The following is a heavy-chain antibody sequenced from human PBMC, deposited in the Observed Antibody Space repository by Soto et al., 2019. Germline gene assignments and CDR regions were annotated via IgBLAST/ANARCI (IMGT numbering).Heavy chain of an antibody. Sequence: SVKVSCKAPGGTFSSYAISWVRQAPGQGLEWMGGIIPIFGTANYAQKFQGRVTITADESTSTAYMELSSLRSEDTAVYYCASAHDFWSGYQAPLYYYYGMDVWGQGTTVTVSS. V-gene: IGHV1-69*13. CDR1: GGTFSSYA. J-gene: IGHJ6*02. D-gene: IGHD3-3*01. CDR2: IIPIFGTA. CDR3: ASAHDFWSGYQAPLYYYYGMDV.